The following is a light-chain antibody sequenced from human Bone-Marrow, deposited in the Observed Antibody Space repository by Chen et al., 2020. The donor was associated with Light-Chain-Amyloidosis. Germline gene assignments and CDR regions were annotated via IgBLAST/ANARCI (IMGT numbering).Light chain of an antibody. CDR1: QSLLHSSGYNS. V-gene: IGKV2-28*01. Sequence: DIVLTQSPLSLPVTPGEPASISCRSSQSLLHSSGYNSLDWYLQKPGQAPQLLIYLSSTRASGVPIRFRCSGSGTEFTLKISRVETDEVGVDYCMQAIQIPHTVGQGTELEIK. CDR3: MQAIQIPHT. J-gene: IGKJ2*01. CDR2: LSS.